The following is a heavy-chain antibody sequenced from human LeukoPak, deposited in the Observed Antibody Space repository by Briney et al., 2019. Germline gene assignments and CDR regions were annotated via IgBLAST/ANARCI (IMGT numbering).Heavy chain of an antibody. Sequence: PGGSLRLSCAASGFTFSSYWMNWVRQAPGKGLEWVSSITSSGAATYYADSVKGRFTISRDNSDNTLYLQMNSLRAEDTAVYYCAKDRPNYYGSNGHYYKLNGDCWGQGTLVTVSS. CDR2: ITSSGAAT. J-gene: IGHJ4*02. V-gene: IGHV3-23*01. D-gene: IGHD3-22*01. CDR1: GFTFSSYW. CDR3: AKDRPNYYGSNGHYYKLNGDC.